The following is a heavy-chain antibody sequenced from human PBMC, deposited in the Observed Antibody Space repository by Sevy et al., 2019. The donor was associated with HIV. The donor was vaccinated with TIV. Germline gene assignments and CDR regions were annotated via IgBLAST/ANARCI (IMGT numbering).Heavy chain of an antibody. D-gene: IGHD3-16*02. V-gene: IGHV1-69*13. J-gene: IGHJ3*02. Sequence: ASVKVSCKASGGTFSSYAISWVRQAPGQGLEWMGGIIPIFGTANYAQKFQGRVTITADESTSTAYMERSSLRSEDTAVYYCASDVSDNAFDIWGQGTMVTVSS. CDR2: IIPIFGTA. CDR3: ASDVSDNAFDI. CDR1: GGTFSSYA.